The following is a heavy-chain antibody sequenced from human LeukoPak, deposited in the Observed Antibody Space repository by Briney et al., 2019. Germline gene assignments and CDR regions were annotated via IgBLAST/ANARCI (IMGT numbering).Heavy chain of an antibody. CDR2: ISYDGSNK. D-gene: IGHD3-16*01. J-gene: IGHJ6*02. Sequence: PGGSLRLSCAASGFTFSSYAMHWVRQAPGKGLEWVAVISYDGSNKYYADSVKGRFTISRDNSKNTLYLQMNSLRAEDTAVYYCARVGPTLIGYYYGMDVWGQGTTVTVSS. CDR3: ARVGPTLIGYYYGMDV. CDR1: GFTFSSYA. V-gene: IGHV3-30*04.